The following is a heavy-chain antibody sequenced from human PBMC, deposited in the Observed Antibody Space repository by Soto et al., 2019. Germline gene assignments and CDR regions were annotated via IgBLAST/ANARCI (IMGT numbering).Heavy chain of an antibody. J-gene: IGHJ6*02. V-gene: IGHV3-30*18. CDR3: AKDGMDGSSSGGHYYYGMDV. Sequence: GGSLRLSCAASGFTFSSYGMHWVRQAPGKGLEWVAVISYDGSNKYYADSVKGRFTISRDNSKNTLYLQMNSLRAEDTAVYYFAKDGMDGSSSGGHYYYGMDVWGQGTTVTVSS. CDR2: ISYDGSNK. D-gene: IGHD6-6*01. CDR1: GFTFSSYG.